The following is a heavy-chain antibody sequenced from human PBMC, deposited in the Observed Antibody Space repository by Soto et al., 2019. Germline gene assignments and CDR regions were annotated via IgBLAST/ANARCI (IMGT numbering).Heavy chain of an antibody. CDR1: GFTFSDYY. CDR2: ISSSGSTI. J-gene: IGHJ6*02. V-gene: IGHV3-11*04. Sequence: SRRLSCAASGFTFSDYYMSLVRPAPGMGLEWVSYISSSGSTIYYADSVKGRFTISRDNAENSLYLQMNSLRAEDTAVYYCASGYIVEDYGMDVWGQGTTVAVSS. CDR3: ASGYIVEDYGMDV. D-gene: IGHD2-15*01.